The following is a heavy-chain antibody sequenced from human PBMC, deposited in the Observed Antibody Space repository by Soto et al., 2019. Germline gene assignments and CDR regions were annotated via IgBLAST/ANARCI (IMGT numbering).Heavy chain of an antibody. CDR1: GFTVSSNY. V-gene: IGHV3-53*01. D-gene: IGHD1-26*01. CDR3: ASGISLLDY. J-gene: IGHJ4*02. Sequence: EVQLVESGGGLIQPGGSLRLSCAASGFTVSSNYMSWVRQAPGKGLEWVSVIYSGGITYYADSVKGRFTISRDNSKNTLYLQMTSLRAEDKAVYYWASGISLLDYWGQGNLVTGSS. CDR2: IYSGGIT.